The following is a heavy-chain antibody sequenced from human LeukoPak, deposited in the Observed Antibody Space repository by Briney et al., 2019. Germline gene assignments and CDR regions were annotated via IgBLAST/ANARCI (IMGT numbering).Heavy chain of an antibody. CDR2: INPNSGGT. D-gene: IGHD1-14*01. CDR1: GYTFTSYA. V-gene: IGHV1-2*02. Sequence: GASVKVSCKASGYTFTSYAMNWVRQAPGQGLEWMGWINPNSGGTNYAQKFQGRVTMTRDTSISTAYMELSRLRSDDTAVYYCATTGTRHGRFDYWGQGTLVTVSS. CDR3: ATTGTRHGRFDY. J-gene: IGHJ4*02.